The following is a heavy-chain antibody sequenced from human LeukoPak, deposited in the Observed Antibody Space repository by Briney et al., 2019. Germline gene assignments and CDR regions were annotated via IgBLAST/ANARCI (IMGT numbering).Heavy chain of an antibody. CDR1: GFTFSDFD. J-gene: IGHJ4*02. CDR3: AKGITMIVVANPDY. CDR2: ISDGGSIT. V-gene: IGHV3-23*01. D-gene: IGHD3-22*01. Sequence: GGSLRLSCAASGFTFSDFDMSWVRQAPGKGLEWVSTISDGGSITYYADSVKGRFTISRDNSKNTLYLQMNSLRAEDTAVYYCAKGITMIVVANPDYWGQGTLVTVSS.